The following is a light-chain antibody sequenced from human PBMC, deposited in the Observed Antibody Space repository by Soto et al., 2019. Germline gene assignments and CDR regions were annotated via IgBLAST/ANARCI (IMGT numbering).Light chain of an antibody. Sequence: QSALTQPASVSGSPGQSITISCTGTSSDVGGYNYVSWYQQHPGKAPKLMIYEVSNRPSGVSNRFSGSKSGNTASLTISGLQAEDDADYSCRSYTRSSPVVFGGGTKPTV. CDR2: EVS. J-gene: IGLJ2*01. V-gene: IGLV2-14*01. CDR3: RSYTRSSPVV. CDR1: SSDVGGYNY.